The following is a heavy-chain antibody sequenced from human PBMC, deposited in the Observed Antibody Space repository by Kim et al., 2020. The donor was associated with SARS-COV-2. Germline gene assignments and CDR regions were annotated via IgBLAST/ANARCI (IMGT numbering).Heavy chain of an antibody. V-gene: IGHV5-51*01. Sequence: VESLKISCKGSGYSFTSYWIGWVRQMPGKGLEWMGIIYPGDSDTRYSPSFQGQVTISADKSISTAYLQGSSLKASDTAVYYCARIENASSGYPDAFDIWGQGTMVNVSS. CDR3: ARIENASSGYPDAFDI. D-gene: IGHD3-22*01. CDR1: GYSFTSYW. J-gene: IGHJ3*02. CDR2: IYPGDSDT.